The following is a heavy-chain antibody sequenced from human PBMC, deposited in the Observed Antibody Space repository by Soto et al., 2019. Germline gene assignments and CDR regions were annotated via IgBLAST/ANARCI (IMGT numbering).Heavy chain of an antibody. Sequence: PGGSLRLSCAASGFTFCSYGMHWVRQAPGKGLEWVAVIWYDGSNKYYADSVKGRFTISRDNSKNTLYLQMNSLRAEDTAVYYCAREAPKDYYYYYGMDVWGQGTTVTVSS. CDR1: GFTFCSYG. J-gene: IGHJ6*02. V-gene: IGHV3-33*01. CDR2: IWYDGSNK. CDR3: AREAPKDYYYYYGMDV.